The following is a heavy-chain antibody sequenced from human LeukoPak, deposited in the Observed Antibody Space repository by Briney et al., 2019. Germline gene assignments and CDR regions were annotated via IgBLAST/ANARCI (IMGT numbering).Heavy chain of an antibody. CDR3: ARRLARTYYFDY. V-gene: IGHV4-4*09. Sequence: SETLSLTCTVSGGSISSYYWSWIRRPPGKGLEWIGNIYFTGSTNYNPSLKSRVTMSVDTSKNHFSLKLSSVTAADTAVYYCARRLARTYYFDYWGQGTLVNVSS. CDR1: GGSISSYY. J-gene: IGHJ4*02. CDR2: IYFTGST. D-gene: IGHD3-9*01.